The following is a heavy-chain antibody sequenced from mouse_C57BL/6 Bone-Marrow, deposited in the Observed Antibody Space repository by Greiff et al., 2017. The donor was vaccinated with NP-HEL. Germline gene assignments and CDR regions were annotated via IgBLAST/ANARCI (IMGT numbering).Heavy chain of an antibody. D-gene: IGHD1-1*01. CDR3: TRYYYGSTFAY. V-gene: IGHV14-1*01. J-gene: IGHJ3*01. CDR2: IDPEDGDT. Sequence: EVQLQQSGAELVRPGASVKLSCTASGFNIKDYYMHWVKQRPEQGLEWIGRIDPEDGDTAYAPKFQGKATMTADTSSNTAYLQLSSLTSEDTAVYYCTRYYYGSTFAYWGQGTLVTVSA. CDR1: GFNIKDYY.